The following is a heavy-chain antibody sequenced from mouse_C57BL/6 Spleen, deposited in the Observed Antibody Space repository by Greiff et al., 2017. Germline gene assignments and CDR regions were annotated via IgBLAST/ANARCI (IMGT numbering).Heavy chain of an antibody. J-gene: IGHJ1*03. CDR1: GYTFTSYW. D-gene: IGHD1-1*01. CDR3: ATTVVAPGYFDV. Sequence: QVQLKQPGAELVKPGASVKMSCKASGYTFTSYWITWVKQRPGQGLEWIGDIYPGSGSTNYNEKFKSKATLTVDTSSSTAYMQLSSLTSEDSAVYYCATTVVAPGYFDVWGTGTTVTVSS. CDR2: IYPGSGST. V-gene: IGHV1-55*01.